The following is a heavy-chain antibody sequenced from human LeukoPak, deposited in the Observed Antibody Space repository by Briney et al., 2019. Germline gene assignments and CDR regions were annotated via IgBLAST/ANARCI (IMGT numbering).Heavy chain of an antibody. CDR3: ARDQTWLGAFDI. J-gene: IGHJ3*02. CDR1: GGSTSSYY. V-gene: IGHV4-59*01. CDR2: IYYSGST. Sequence: SETLSLTCTVSGGSTSSYYWSWIRQPPGKGLEWIGYIYYSGSTNYNPSLKSRVTISVDTSKNQFSLKLSSVTAADTAVYYCARDQTWLGAFDIWGQGTMVTVSS. D-gene: IGHD3-22*01.